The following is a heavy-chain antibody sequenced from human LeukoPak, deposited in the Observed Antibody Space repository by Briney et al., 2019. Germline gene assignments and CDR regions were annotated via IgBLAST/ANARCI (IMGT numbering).Heavy chain of an antibody. CDR1: GFTFSSYA. Sequence: GGSQRLSCAASGFTFSSYAMSWVRQAPGKWLEWVSYISSSSSTIYYADSVKGRFTISRDNAKNSLYLQMNSLRAEDTAVYYCASTYCSSTSCYSSRWFDPWGQGTLVTVSS. J-gene: IGHJ5*02. D-gene: IGHD2-2*01. CDR3: ASTYCSSTSCYSSRWFDP. V-gene: IGHV3-48*04. CDR2: ISSSSSTI.